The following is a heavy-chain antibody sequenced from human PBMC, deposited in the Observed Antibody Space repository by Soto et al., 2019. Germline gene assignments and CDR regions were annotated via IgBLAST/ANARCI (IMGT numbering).Heavy chain of an antibody. D-gene: IGHD6-19*01. CDR3: TRDAGYSSGWYGLYYYYGMDV. Sequence: PGGSLRLSCTASGFTFGDYAMRWFRQAPGKGLEWVGFIRSKAYGGTTEYAASVKGRFTISRDDSKSIAYLQMNSLKTEDTAVYYCTRDAGYSSGWYGLYYYYGMDVWGQGTTVTVSS. CDR2: IRSKAYGGTT. V-gene: IGHV3-49*03. CDR1: GFTFGDYA. J-gene: IGHJ6*02.